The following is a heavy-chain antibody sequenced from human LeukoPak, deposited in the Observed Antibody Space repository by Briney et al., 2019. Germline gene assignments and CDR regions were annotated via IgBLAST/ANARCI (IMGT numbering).Heavy chain of an antibody. CDR2: ISGSGGST. CDR3: ANRLYDSSGYDY. J-gene: IGHJ4*02. D-gene: IGHD3-22*01. Sequence: GGSLRLSCAASGFTFSSYAMSWVRQAPGKGPEWVSDISGSGGSTYYADSVKGRCTISRDNFKNTVLLQVKSLRAEDTAVYYCANRLYDSSGYDYWGQGTLVTVSS. CDR1: GFTFSSYA. V-gene: IGHV3-23*01.